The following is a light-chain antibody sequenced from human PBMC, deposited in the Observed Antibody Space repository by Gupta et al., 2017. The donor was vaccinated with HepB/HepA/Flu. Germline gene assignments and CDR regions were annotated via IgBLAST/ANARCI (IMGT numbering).Light chain of an antibody. J-gene: IGKJ1*01. V-gene: IGKV2-30*01. Sequence: VVMTQSPLLLVVTRGQPASNCCTCSRIFLYSDGNIYLHWFQQKPGQSPKRLIYQVSTRESGVPDRFSGSGSGTDFTLTISSVEAEDVGVYYCMQGYSWPRAFGPGTKVEIK. CDR3: MQGYSWPRA. CDR1: RIFLYSDGNIY. CDR2: QVS.